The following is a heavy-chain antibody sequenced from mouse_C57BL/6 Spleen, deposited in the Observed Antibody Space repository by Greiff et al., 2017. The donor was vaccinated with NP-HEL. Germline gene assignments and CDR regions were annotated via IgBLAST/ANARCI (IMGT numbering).Heavy chain of an antibody. CDR3: ARARKNYDYDGYAMDY. CDR2: IDPSDSYT. V-gene: IGHV1-69*01. CDR1: GYTFTSYW. D-gene: IGHD2-4*01. J-gene: IGHJ4*01. Sequence: QVQLQQPGAELVMPGASVKLSCKASGYTFTSYWMHWVKQRPGQGLEWIGEIDPSDSYTNYNQKFKGKSTLTVDKSSSTAYMQLSSLTSEDSAVYYCARARKNYDYDGYAMDYWGQGTSVTVSS.